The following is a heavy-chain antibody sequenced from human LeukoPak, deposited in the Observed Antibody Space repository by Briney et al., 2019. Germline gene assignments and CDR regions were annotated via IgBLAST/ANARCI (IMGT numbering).Heavy chain of an antibody. CDR1: GFTFSSHW. CDR2: INSDGSSI. CDR3: ARHPNSNWDY. J-gene: IGHJ4*02. D-gene: IGHD6-13*01. Sequence: GGSLRLSCAASGFTFSSHWMHWVRQAPGKGLVWVSRINSDGSSISYADSVKGRFTASRDNAQNSLYLQMNSLRVEDTAVYYCARHPNSNWDYWGQGTLVTVSS. V-gene: IGHV3-74*01.